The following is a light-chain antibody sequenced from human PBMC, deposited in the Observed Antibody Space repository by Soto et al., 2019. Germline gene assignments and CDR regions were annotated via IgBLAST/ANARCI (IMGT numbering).Light chain of an antibody. Sequence: AIQMTQSPTSLSASVGDRVIITCRASQDISKDLGWYQQKPGKAPKFLIYSATSTQSGVPSTFSGSGFGTDFTLTISSLQPEDFATYYCLQDPDYPRTFGQGTKVEF. CDR1: QDISKD. V-gene: IGKV1-6*01. CDR3: LQDPDYPRT. CDR2: SAT. J-gene: IGKJ1*01.